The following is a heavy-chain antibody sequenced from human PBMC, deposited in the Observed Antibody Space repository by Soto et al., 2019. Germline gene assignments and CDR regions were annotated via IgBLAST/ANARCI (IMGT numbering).Heavy chain of an antibody. Sequence: LRLSCAASGFTFSSYAMSWVRQAPGKGLEWVSAISGSGGSTYYADSVKGRFTISRDNSKNTLYLQMNSLRAEDTAVYYCARDLGVAAAGTERFDYWGQGTLVTVSS. CDR2: ISGSGGST. V-gene: IGHV3-23*01. CDR3: ARDLGVAAAGTERFDY. D-gene: IGHD6-13*01. CDR1: GFTFSSYA. J-gene: IGHJ4*02.